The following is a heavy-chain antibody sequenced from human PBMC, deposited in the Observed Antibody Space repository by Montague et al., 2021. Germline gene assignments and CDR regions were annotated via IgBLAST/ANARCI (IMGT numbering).Heavy chain of an antibody. CDR1: GGSVSTGGYS. CDR3: AIDASGSYVGWFNP. J-gene: IGHJ5*02. D-gene: IGHD3-10*01. CDR2: TSLRGTA. Sequence: TLSLTCSVSGGSVSTGGYSWSWIRQRPGQGLEWFGYTSLRGTAYYNPSLSRRLSISLDTSRNHLSLQLTSVTAADTAIYYCAIDASGSYVGWFNPWGQGALVTVSS. V-gene: IGHV4-31*03.